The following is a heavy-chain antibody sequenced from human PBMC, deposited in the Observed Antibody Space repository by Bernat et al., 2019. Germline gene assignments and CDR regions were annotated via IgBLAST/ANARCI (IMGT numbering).Heavy chain of an antibody. CDR1: GFTFSSYW. V-gene: IGHV3-74*01. D-gene: IGHD3-10*01. CDR3: AKYTRGSHYYFDH. Sequence: EVQLVESGGGLVQPGGSLRLSCAASGFTFSSYWMHWVRQAPGKGLVWVSRINSDGSSTSYADSVKGRFTISRDNSKNTVYLQVNNLRAEDTAVYYCAKYTRGSHYYFDHWGQGTLVTVSS. J-gene: IGHJ4*02. CDR2: INSDGSST.